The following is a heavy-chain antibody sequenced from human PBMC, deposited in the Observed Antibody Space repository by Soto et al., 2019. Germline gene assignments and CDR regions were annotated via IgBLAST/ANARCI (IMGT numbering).Heavy chain of an antibody. CDR2: INGDGSST. D-gene: IGHD3-3*01. Sequence: GGSLRLSCAASEFTLSGYGMHWVRQAPGKGLFWVSRINGDGSSTNYADSVKGRFTISRDNAKNSLYLQMNSLRAEDTAVYYYARDSDDFWSGYSINYFDYRGQGTLVTVSS. V-gene: IGHV3-74*01. CDR3: ARDSDDFWSGYSINYFDY. J-gene: IGHJ4*02. CDR1: EFTLSGYG.